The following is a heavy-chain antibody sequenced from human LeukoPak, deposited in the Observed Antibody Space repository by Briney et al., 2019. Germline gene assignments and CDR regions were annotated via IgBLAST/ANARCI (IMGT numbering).Heavy chain of an antibody. D-gene: IGHD2-2*01. CDR1: GGSISSGDYY. Sequence: SETLSLTCTVSGGSISSGDYYWSWIRQPPGKGLEWIGYIYYSGSTYYNPSLKSRVIISVDTSKNQFSLKLSSVTAADTAVYYCARDIGYCSSTSCLSPWGQGTLVTVSS. CDR3: ARDIGYCSSTSCLSP. CDR2: IYYSGST. J-gene: IGHJ5*02. V-gene: IGHV4-30-4*01.